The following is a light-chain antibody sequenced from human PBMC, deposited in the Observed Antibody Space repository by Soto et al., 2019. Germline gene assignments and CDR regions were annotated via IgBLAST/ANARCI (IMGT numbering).Light chain of an antibody. J-gene: IGKJ4*01. V-gene: IGKV3-20*01. CDR2: GAS. Sequence: EIVLTQPPGTLSMSPGERATLSCRASQSVSNNYLAWYQQKPGQAPRLLIYGASNRATGIPDRFSGSGSGTDFTLTISRLEPEDFAVYYCQQFSSYPLTFGGGTKVDI. CDR1: QSVSNNY. CDR3: QQFSSYPLT.